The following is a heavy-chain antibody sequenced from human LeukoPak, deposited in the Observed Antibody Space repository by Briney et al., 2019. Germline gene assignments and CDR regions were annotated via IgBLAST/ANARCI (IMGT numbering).Heavy chain of an antibody. J-gene: IGHJ5*02. Sequence: GGSLRLSCAASGFTFSTYGMHWVRQAPGKGLEWVAVISYDGSSKFYTDSVKGRFTISRDNSKNTLYLQMNSLRPEDTAVYYCAKGAGLLLFFGEGLGWFDPWGQGTLVTVSS. CDR1: GFTFSTYG. V-gene: IGHV3-30*18. D-gene: IGHD3-10*01. CDR2: ISYDGSSK. CDR3: AKGAGLLLFFGEGLGWFDP.